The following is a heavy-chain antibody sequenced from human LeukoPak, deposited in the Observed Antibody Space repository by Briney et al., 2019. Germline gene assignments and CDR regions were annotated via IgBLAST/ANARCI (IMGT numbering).Heavy chain of an antibody. V-gene: IGHV3-9*01. CDR2: INWNSGSI. CDR1: GFTFDDYG. D-gene: IGHD6-19*01. J-gene: IGHJ4*02. Sequence: SGGSLRLSCAASGFTFDDYGMHWVRQAPGKGLEWVSGINWNSGSIGYADSVKGRSTISRDNAKNSLYLQMNSLRAEDTALYYCARGLSSGWYYFDYWGQGTLVTVSS. CDR3: ARGLSSGWYYFDY.